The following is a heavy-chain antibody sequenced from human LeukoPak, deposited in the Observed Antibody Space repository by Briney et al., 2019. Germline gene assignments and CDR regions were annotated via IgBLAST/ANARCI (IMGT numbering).Heavy chain of an antibody. J-gene: IGHJ3*02. CDR1: GGSISSYY. CDR3: ARHNRGGWSAFDI. D-gene: IGHD3-10*01. V-gene: IGHV4-59*08. Sequence: SETLSLTCTVSGGSISSYYWSWIRQPPGKGLEWIGYIYYSGSTNYNPSLKSRVTISVDTSKNQFSLKLSSVTAADTAVYYCARHNRGGWSAFDIWGQGTMVTVSS. CDR2: IYYSGST.